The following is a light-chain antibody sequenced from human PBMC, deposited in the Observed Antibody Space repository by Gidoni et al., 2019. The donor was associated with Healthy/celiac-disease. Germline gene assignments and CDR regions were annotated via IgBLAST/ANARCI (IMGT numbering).Light chain of an antibody. J-gene: IGKJ2*01. Sequence: EIVTTQSPATLSVSPGERATLSCRASQSVSSNLAWYQQKPGQAPRLLIYGASTRATGIPARFSGSGSGIEFTLTISSLQSEDFAVYYCQQYNTWPPYTFGQGTKSGDQT. CDR1: QSVSSN. CDR2: GAS. CDR3: QQYNTWPPYT. V-gene: IGKV3-15*01.